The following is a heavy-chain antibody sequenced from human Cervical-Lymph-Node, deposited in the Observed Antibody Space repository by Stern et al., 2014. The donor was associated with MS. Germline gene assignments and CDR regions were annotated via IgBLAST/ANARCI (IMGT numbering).Heavy chain of an antibody. CDR1: GFSFSRYA. CDR3: AKGQTSGHDNYYYGMDV. D-gene: IGHD5-12*01. J-gene: IGHJ6*02. CDR2: ISSDGRKK. V-gene: IGHV3-30*04. Sequence: VQLVESGGGVVQPGRSLRLSCAASGFSFSRYAFNWVRHTPGKGLEWVAVISSDGRKKNYADSVKGRFSISRDNSKNTLYMQMNSLRADDTAVYYCAKGQTSGHDNYYYGMDVWGQGTTVTVSS.